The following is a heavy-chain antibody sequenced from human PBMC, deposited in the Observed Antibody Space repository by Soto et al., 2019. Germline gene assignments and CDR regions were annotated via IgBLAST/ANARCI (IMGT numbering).Heavy chain of an antibody. J-gene: IGHJ5*02. CDR2: ISYDGSKK. Sequence: QVQLVESGGGEAQPGRSLRLSCAASGFTFSTHGMHLVRQAPGKGLEWVAVISYDGSKKYYADSVMGRFTISRDTSKNTLYLQMTSLRAEDTAAYYCAKDMERHLVRGWFDPWGQGTQVTVSS. CDR3: AKDMERHLVRGWFDP. CDR1: GFTFSTHG. V-gene: IGHV3-30*18. D-gene: IGHD3-10*01.